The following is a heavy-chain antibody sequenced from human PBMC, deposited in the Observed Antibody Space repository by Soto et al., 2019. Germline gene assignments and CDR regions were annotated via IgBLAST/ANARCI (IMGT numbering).Heavy chain of an antibody. CDR3: ARVMLVLGHGFDP. D-gene: IGHD2-15*01. CDR1: GYTFTSYG. V-gene: IGHV1-18*01. J-gene: IGHJ5*02. Sequence: QVQLVQSGAEVKKPGASVKVSCKASGYTFTSYGLSWVRQAPGQGLEWMGRISAYNYNTNYAQKLQGRVTMTTATSTNTAYKEQRSLRSADTAVYYCARVMLVLGHGFDPWGQGTLVTVSS. CDR2: ISAYNYNT.